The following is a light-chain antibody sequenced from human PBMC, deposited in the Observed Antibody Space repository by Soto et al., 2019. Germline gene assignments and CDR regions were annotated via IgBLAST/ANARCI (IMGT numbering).Light chain of an antibody. V-gene: IGKV3-15*01. J-gene: IGKJ4*01. CDR1: QSVSSN. CDR2: GAS. Sequence: EIVLTQSPATLSVSPGERATLSCRASQSVSSNLAWYQQKPSQAPRLLIYGASSRAPGIPARFSGSGSGTEFTLTISSLQSEDFAVYYCQHYNNLPLTFGGGAKVEIK. CDR3: QHYNNLPLT.